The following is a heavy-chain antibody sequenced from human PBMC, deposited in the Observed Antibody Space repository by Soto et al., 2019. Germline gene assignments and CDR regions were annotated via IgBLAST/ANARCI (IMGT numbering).Heavy chain of an antibody. Sequence: PGGSLRLSCAASGFTFSSYWMSWVRQAPGKGLEWVANIKQDGSEKYYVDSVKGRFTISRDNAKNSLYLQMNSLRAEDTAVYYCARGTGWGSYYYGMDVWGQGXTVTVSS. CDR1: GFTFSSYW. CDR2: IKQDGSEK. V-gene: IGHV3-7*03. J-gene: IGHJ6*02. CDR3: ARGTGWGSYYYGMDV. D-gene: IGHD7-27*01.